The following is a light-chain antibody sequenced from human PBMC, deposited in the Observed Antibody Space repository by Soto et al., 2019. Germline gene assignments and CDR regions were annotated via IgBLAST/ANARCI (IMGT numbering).Light chain of an antibody. J-gene: IGKJ1*01. CDR2: KAS. CDR3: QQYGSYSPWT. Sequence: DIQMTQSPSTLSASVGDRVTITCRASQSIGSWLAWYQQKPGKAPKLLIYKASSLESGVPSRFSGRGSETEFTLTISILQPDDFASYYCQQYGSYSPWTFGQGTKVEIK. CDR1: QSIGSW. V-gene: IGKV1-5*03.